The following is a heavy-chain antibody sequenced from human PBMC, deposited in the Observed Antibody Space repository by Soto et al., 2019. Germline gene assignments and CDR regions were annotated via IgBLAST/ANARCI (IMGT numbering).Heavy chain of an antibody. V-gene: IGHV3-30*03. CDR1: GFTFSSYG. J-gene: IGHJ6*03. CDR3: ARDQVTTAPLYYYYYYMDV. CDR2: ISYDGSNK. Sequence: GGSLRLSCAASGFTFSSYGMHWVRQAPGKGLEWVAVISYDGSNKYYADSVKGRFTISRDNSKNTLYLQMNSLRAEDTAVYYCARDQVTTAPLYYYYYYMDVWGKGTTVTVSS. D-gene: IGHD4-17*01.